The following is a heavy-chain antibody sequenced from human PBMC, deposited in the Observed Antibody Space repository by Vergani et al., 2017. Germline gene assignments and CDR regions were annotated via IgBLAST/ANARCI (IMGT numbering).Heavy chain of an antibody. D-gene: IGHD2-2*01. CDR1: GFTFSSYS. J-gene: IGHJ4*02. CDR3: ARVRGYQLPIDY. Sequence: EVQLVESGGGLVKPGGSLRLSCAASGFTFSSYSMNWVRQAPGKGLEWVSSISSSGSTIYYADSVKGRFTISRDNAKNSLYLQMNSLRAEDTAVYYCARVRGYQLPIDYWGQGTLVTVSS. CDR2: ISSSGSTI. V-gene: IGHV3-21*04.